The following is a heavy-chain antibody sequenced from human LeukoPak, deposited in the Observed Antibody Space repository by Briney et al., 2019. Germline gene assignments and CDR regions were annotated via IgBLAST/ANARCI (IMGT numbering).Heavy chain of an antibody. CDR1: GFTFSSYG. CDR3: ARQVRGVIINDAFDI. Sequence: HPGGSLRLSCAASGFTFSSYGMHWVRQAPGKGLEWVAFIRYDGSNKYYADSVKGRFTISRDNAKNSLYLQMNSLRAEDTAVYYCARQVRGVIINDAFDIWGQGTMVTVSS. D-gene: IGHD3-10*01. J-gene: IGHJ3*02. CDR2: IRYDGSNK. V-gene: IGHV3-30*02.